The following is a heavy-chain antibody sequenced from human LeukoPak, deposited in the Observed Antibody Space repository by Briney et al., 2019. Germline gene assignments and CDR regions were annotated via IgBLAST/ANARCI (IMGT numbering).Heavy chain of an antibody. CDR2: IIPIFGTA. D-gene: IGHD2-15*01. CDR1: GGTFSSYA. Sequence: ASVNVSCKASGGTFSSYAISWVRQAPGQGLEWMGGIIPIFGTANYAQKFQGRVTITADESTSTAYMELSSLRSEDTAVYYCARAPSGGSSLGRYFDLWGRGTLVTVSS. V-gene: IGHV1-69*13. J-gene: IGHJ2*01. CDR3: ARAPSGGSSLGRYFDL.